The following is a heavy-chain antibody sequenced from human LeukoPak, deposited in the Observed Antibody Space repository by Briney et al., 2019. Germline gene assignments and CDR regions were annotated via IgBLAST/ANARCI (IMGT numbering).Heavy chain of an antibody. CDR1: GGTFSSYA. Sequence: GASVNVSCKASGGTFSSYAISWVRQAPGQGLEWMGRIIPILGIANYAQKFQGRVTITADKSTSTAYMELSSLRSEDTAVYYCARDGSPTTAMVLVYWGQGTLVTASS. D-gene: IGHD5-18*01. CDR3: ARDGSPTTAMVLVY. V-gene: IGHV1-69*04. CDR2: IIPILGIA. J-gene: IGHJ4*02.